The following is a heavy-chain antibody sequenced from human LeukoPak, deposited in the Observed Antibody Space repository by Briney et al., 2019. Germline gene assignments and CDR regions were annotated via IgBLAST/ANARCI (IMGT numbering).Heavy chain of an antibody. D-gene: IGHD2-15*01. J-gene: IGHJ4*02. CDR2: INHSGST. V-gene: IGHV4-34*01. CDR3: ARGVCSGGSCYSEWNY. Sequence: SETLSLTCAVYGGSSSGYYWSWIRQPPGKGLEWIGEINHSGSTNYNPSLKSRVTISVDTSKNQFSLKLSSVTAADAAVYYCARGVCSGGSCYSEWNYWGQGTLVTVSS. CDR1: GGSSSGYY.